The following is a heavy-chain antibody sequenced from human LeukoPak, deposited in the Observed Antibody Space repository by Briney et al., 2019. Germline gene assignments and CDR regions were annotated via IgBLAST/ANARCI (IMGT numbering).Heavy chain of an antibody. CDR2: IIPILGIA. D-gene: IGHD3-22*01. CDR3: ASLYYYDSSGYYGPGDY. V-gene: IGHV1-69*04. J-gene: IGHJ4*02. Sequence: SVKVSCKASGGTFSSYAIRWVRQAPGQGLEWMGRIIPILGIANYAQKFQGRVTITADKSTSTAYMELSSLRSEDTAVYYCASLYYYDSSGYYGPGDYWGQGTLVTVSS. CDR1: GGTFSSYA.